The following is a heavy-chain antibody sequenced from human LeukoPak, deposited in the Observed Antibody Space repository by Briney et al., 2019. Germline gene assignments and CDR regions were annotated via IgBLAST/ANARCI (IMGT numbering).Heavy chain of an antibody. CDR1: GFTFDDYA. CDR3: AKPSFVSWWLPRFDY. D-gene: IGHD2-8*02. Sequence: PGRSLRLSCAASGFTFDDYAMHWVRQAPGKGLEWVSAISGSGGSTYYADSVKGRFTISRDNSKNTLYLQMNSLRAEDTAVYYCAKPSFVSWWLPRFDYWGQGTLVTVSS. J-gene: IGHJ4*02. V-gene: IGHV3-23*01. CDR2: ISGSGGST.